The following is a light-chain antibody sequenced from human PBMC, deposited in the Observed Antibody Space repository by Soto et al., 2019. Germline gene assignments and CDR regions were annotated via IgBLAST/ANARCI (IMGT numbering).Light chain of an antibody. V-gene: IGKV3-20*01. Sequence: WSPSPYTKSLSPGERATLSCRASRSVSSSYLAWYQQKPGQAPRLLIYGASSMATGIPDRFSGSGSGTDFTLTISRVEPEDFAVYYCQQYGSSPQPFGQGTKVDIK. CDR1: RSVSSSY. CDR3: QQYGSSPQP. CDR2: GAS. J-gene: IGKJ1*01.